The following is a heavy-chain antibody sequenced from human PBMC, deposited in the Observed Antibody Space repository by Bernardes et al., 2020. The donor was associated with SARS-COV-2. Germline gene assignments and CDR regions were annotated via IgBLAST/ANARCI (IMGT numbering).Heavy chain of an antibody. CDR3: ARAHCSGGSCYLTRGSYGMDV. J-gene: IGHJ6*02. CDR2: IYYSGST. CDR1: GGSISSYY. D-gene: IGHD2-15*01. V-gene: IGHV4-59*01. Sequence: SETLSLTCTVSGGSISSYYWSWIRQPPGKGLEWIGYIYYSGSTNYNPSLKSRVTISVDTSKNQFSLKLSSVTAADTAVYCCARAHCSGGSCYLTRGSYGMDVWGQGTTVTVSS.